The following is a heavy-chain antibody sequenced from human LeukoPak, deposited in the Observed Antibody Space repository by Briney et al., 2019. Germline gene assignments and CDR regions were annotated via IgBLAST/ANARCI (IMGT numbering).Heavy chain of an antibody. CDR1: GYTFTGYY. V-gene: IGHV1-2*02. CDR3: ARDPRRHCSSTSCYGYYYYYMDV. CDR2: INPNSGGT. J-gene: IGHJ6*03. D-gene: IGHD2-2*01. Sequence: ASVKVSCKASGYTFTGYYMHWVRQAPGQGLEWMGWINPNSGGTNYAQKFQGRVTMTRDTSISTAYMELSRLRSDDTAVYYCARDPRRHCSSTSCYGYYYYYMDVWGKGTTVTISS.